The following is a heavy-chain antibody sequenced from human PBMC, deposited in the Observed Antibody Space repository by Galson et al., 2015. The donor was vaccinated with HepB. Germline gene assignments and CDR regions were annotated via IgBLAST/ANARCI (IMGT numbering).Heavy chain of an antibody. CDR1: GFSLSTSGMC. V-gene: IGHV2-70*11. CDR2: IDWDDDK. J-gene: IGHJ3*02. D-gene: IGHD1-7*01. CDR3: ARIGPLGNYDAFDI. Sequence: PALVKPTQTLPLTCTFSGFSLSTSGMCVSWIRQPPGKALEWLARIDWDDDKYYSTSLKTRLTISKDTSKNQVVLTMTNMDPVDTATYYCARIGPLGNYDAFDIWGQGTMVTVSS.